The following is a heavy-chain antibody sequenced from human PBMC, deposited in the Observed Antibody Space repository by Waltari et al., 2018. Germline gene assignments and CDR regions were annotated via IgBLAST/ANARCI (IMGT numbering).Heavy chain of an antibody. Sequence: QVQLQQWGAGLLKPSETLSLTCAVYGGSFSGYYWSWIRQPPGKGLEWIGEINHSGITNHNPSLKSRVTISVDTSKNQFSLKLSSVTAADTAVYYCAIRKRQLGFDYWGQGTLVTVSS. CDR1: GGSFSGYY. J-gene: IGHJ4*02. CDR3: AIRKRQLGFDY. D-gene: IGHD6-6*01. V-gene: IGHV4-34*01. CDR2: INHSGIT.